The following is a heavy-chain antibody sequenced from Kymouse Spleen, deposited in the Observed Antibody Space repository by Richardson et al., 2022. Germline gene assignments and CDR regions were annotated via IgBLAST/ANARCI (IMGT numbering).Heavy chain of an antibody. D-gene: IGHD6-6*01. J-gene: IGHJ6*02. Sequence: EVQLVESGEGLVQPGGSLRLSCAASGFTFSSYAMHWVRQAPGKGLEYVSAISSNGGSTYYADSVKGRFTISRDNSKNTLYLQMGSLRAEDMAVYYCARDGSSSSNYGMDVWGQGTTVTVSS. V-gene: IGHV3-64*02. CDR3: ARDGSSSSNYGMDV. CDR1: GFTFSSYA. CDR2: ISSNGGST.